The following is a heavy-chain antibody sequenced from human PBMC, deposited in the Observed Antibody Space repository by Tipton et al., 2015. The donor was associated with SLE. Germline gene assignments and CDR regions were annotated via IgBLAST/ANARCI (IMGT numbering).Heavy chain of an antibody. D-gene: IGHD7-27*01. CDR3: ARGPNWGLDDAFDI. V-gene: IGHV4-31*03. CDR1: GGSISSDDYY. Sequence: TLSLTCTVSGGSISSDDYYWTWIRQRPGKGLEWIAYIYYDARTKYNPSLKSRVAISIDTAKKQIFLRLSSVTAADTAVYFCARGPNWGLDDAFDIWGQGTMVSVSS. J-gene: IGHJ3*02. CDR2: IYYDART.